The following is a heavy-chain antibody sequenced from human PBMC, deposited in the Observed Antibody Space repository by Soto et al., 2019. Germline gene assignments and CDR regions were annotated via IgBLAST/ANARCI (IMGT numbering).Heavy chain of an antibody. D-gene: IGHD4-17*01. CDR2: ISSSSSTI. J-gene: IGHJ2*01. CDR3: ARDPGGDYDWYFDL. Sequence: EVQLVESGGGLVQPGGSLRLSCAASGFTFSSYSMNWVRQAPGKGLAWVSYISSSSSTIYYADSVKGRFTISRDNAKNSLYLQMNSLRDEDTAVYYCARDPGGDYDWYFDLWGRGTLVTVSS. CDR1: GFTFSSYS. V-gene: IGHV3-48*02.